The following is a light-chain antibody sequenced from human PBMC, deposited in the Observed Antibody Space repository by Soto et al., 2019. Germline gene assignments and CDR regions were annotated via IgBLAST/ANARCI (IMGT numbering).Light chain of an antibody. V-gene: IGKV1-9*01. Sequence: DIHLTQSPSSLSASVGDRVTITCRAIPAITNNLAWYQQKPGNPPKLLIYEESTLHSGVPSRFSGRKVGTQFILTIDSLQPEDFATYYCQQVKSYPRTFGGGTKVEIK. J-gene: IGKJ4*01. CDR3: QQVKSYPRT. CDR2: EES. CDR1: PAITNN.